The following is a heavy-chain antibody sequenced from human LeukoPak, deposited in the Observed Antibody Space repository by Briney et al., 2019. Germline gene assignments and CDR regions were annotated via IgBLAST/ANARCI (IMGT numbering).Heavy chain of an antibody. J-gene: IGHJ4*02. Sequence: SGGSLRLSCAASGFTFSSYGMHWVRQAPGKGLEWVAVIWYDGSNKYYADSVKGRFTISRDNSKNTLYLQMNSLRAEDTALYYCAKGVGVAVAWYVDYWGQGTLVTVSS. CDR1: GFTFSSYG. CDR3: AKGVGVAVAWYVDY. V-gene: IGHV3-30*02. CDR2: IWYDGSNK. D-gene: IGHD6-19*01.